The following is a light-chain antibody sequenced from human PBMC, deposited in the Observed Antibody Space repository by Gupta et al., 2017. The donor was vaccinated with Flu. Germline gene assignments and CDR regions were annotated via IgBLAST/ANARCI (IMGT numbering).Light chain of an antibody. CDR2: WAS. CDR1: QSVLHSSNNKNY. Sequence: NCKSSQSVLHSSNNKNYLTWYQQKPGQPPKLLIYWASTRESGVPDRFSGSGSGTDFTLTTSSLQAEDVAVYYCQQYYSTPLTFGGGTKVEIK. J-gene: IGKJ4*01. V-gene: IGKV4-1*01. CDR3: QQYYSTPLT.